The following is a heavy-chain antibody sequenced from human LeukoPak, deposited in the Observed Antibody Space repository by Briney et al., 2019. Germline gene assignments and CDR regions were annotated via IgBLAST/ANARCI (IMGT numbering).Heavy chain of an antibody. CDR1: GFTFSDYY. J-gene: IGHJ6*03. D-gene: IGHD5-12*01. CDR2: ISSSGSTI. V-gene: IGHV3-11*04. CDR3: AGGGGYDSYYYYYMDV. Sequence: KPGGSLRLSCAASGFTFSDYYMSWIRQAPGKWLEWVSYISSSGSTIYYADSVKGRFTISRDNAKNSLYLQMNSLRAEDTAVYYCAGGGGYDSYYYYYMDVWGKGTTVTVSS.